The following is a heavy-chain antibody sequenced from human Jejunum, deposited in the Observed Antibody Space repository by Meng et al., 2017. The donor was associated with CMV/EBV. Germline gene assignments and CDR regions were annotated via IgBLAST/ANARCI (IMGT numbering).Heavy chain of an antibody. D-gene: IGHD5-18*01. J-gene: IGHJ6*02. Sequence: YAMHWVGQAPGKGLEWVAVIWYDGSSKYYADSVKGRFTVSRDNSKNTLYLQMSSLRTEDTAVYFCAKDRGTGYSYGLYYFYYGMDIWGQGTTVTVSS. CDR2: IWYDGSSK. V-gene: IGHV3-33*06. CDR3: AKDRGTGYSYGLYYFYYGMDI. CDR1: YA.